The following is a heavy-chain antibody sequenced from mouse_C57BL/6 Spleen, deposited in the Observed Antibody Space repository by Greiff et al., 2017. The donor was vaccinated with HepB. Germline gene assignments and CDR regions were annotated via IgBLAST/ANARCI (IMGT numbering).Heavy chain of an antibody. CDR1: GFTFSDYG. Sequence: EVKLVESGGGLVKPGGSLKLSCAASGFTFSDYGMHWVRQAPEKGLEWVAYISSGSSTIYYADTVKGRFTISRDNAKNTLFLQMTSLRSEDTPMYYCARGGNYWYFDVWGTGTTVTVSS. J-gene: IGHJ1*03. D-gene: IGHD2-1*01. V-gene: IGHV5-17*01. CDR2: ISSGSSTI. CDR3: ARGGNYWYFDV.